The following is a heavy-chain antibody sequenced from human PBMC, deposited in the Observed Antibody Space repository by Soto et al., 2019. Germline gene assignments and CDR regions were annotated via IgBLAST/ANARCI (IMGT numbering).Heavy chain of an antibody. J-gene: IGHJ6*02. CDR2: ISYDGSNK. CDR1: GFTFSSYG. CDR3: AKEVGGGYYRRDSYYYYGMDV. D-gene: IGHD3-3*01. Sequence: QVQLVESGGGVVQPGRSLRLSCAASGFTFSSYGMHWVRQAPGKGLEWVAVISYDGSNKYYADSVKGRFTISRDNSKNTLYLQMNSLRAEDTAVYYCAKEVGGGYYRRDSYYYYGMDVWGQGTTVTVSS. V-gene: IGHV3-30*18.